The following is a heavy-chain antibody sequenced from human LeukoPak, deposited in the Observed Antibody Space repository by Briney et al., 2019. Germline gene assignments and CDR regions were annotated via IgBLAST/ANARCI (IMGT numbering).Heavy chain of an antibody. CDR3: ARVGTTVTTGYYFDY. CDR2: ISYDGSNK. V-gene: IGHV3-30-3*01. J-gene: IGHJ4*02. Sequence: GGSLRLSCAASGFTFGSYAMHWVRQAPGKGLEWVAVISYDGSNKYYADSVKGRFTISRDNSKNTLYLQMNSLRAEDTAVYYCARVGTTVTTGYYFDYWGQGTLVTVSS. D-gene: IGHD4-17*01. CDR1: GFTFGSYA.